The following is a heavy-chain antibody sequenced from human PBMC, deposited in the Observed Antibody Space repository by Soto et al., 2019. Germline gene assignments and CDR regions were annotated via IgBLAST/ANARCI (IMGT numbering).Heavy chain of an antibody. D-gene: IGHD3-16*01. CDR3: ARDGGLETNGRGMDV. CDR2: INSDGSST. J-gene: IGHJ6*02. CDR1: GFTFSSYW. Sequence: PGGSLRLSCAASGFTFSSYWMHWVRQAPGKGLVWVSRINSDGSSTSYADSVKGRFTISRDNAKNTLYLQMNSLRAEDTAVYYCARDGGLETNGRGMDVWGQGTTVTVSS. V-gene: IGHV3-74*01.